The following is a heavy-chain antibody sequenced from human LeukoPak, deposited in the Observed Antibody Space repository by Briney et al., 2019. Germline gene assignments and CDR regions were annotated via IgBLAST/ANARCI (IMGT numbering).Heavy chain of an antibody. CDR3: AKEQYYYDSSGYYPLFDY. D-gene: IGHD3-22*01. CDR2: IWYDGSNK. Sequence: GGSLGLSCAASGFTFSSYGMHWVRQAPGKGLEWVAVIWYDGSNKYYADSVKGRFTISRDNSKNTLYLQMNSLRAEDPAVYYCAKEQYYYDSSGYYPLFDYWGQGTLVTVSS. V-gene: IGHV3-33*06. CDR1: GFTFSSYG. J-gene: IGHJ4*02.